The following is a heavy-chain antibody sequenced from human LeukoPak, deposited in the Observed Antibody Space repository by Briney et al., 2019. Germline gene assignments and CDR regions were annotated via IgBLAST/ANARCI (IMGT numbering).Heavy chain of an antibody. CDR2: IRSKTYGGAA. J-gene: IGHJ4*02. Sequence: TGGSLRLSCAASGFTFRDYAMSWVRQAPGKGREGVGFIRSKTYGGAADYAASVQGRFTISRDDSKSLAYLQMNSLKIEDTAVYYCTRVGIAITGTDPVDYWGQGTLVTVSS. CDR1: GFTFRDYA. D-gene: IGHD2-21*01. CDR3: TRVGIAITGTDPVDY. V-gene: IGHV3-49*04.